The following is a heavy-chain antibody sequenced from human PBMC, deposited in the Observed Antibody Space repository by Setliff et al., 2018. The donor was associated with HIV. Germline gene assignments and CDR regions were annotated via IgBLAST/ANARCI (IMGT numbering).Heavy chain of an antibody. D-gene: IGHD5-12*01. V-gene: IGHV4-38-2*02. CDR2: IYHSGNT. CDR1: GDSISSDFY. J-gene: IGHJ3*02. Sequence: SETLSLTCTVSGDSISSDFYWGWIRQPPGKGLEWIGSIYHSGNTYYMPSLQSRVTISVDMSKNQFSLKLSSVTAADTAVYYCAGDGYNVDAFDIWGQGTMVTVSS. CDR3: AGDGYNVDAFDI.